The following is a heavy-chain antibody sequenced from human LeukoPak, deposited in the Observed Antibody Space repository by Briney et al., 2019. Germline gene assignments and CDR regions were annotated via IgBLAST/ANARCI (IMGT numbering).Heavy chain of an antibody. V-gene: IGHV4-39*07. J-gene: IGHJ6*03. CDR2: IYYSGST. CDR3: ARVRYYYMDV. Sequence: PSETLSLTCTVSGGSISSSSYYWGWIRQPPGKGLEWIGSIYYSGSTYYNPSLKSRVTISVDTSKNQFSLKLSSVTAADTAVYYCARVRYYYMDVWGKGTTVTVSS. CDR1: GGSISSSSYY.